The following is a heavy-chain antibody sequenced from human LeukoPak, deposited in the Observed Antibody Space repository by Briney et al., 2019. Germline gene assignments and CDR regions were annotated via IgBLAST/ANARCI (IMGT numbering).Heavy chain of an antibody. CDR2: ISYDGSNK. D-gene: IGHD2-15*01. J-gene: IGHJ4*02. CDR3: AKKSPHCSGGSCYSFFLDY. V-gene: IGHV3-30*18. Sequence: GGSLRLSCAASGFTFSSYGMHWVRQAPGKGLEWVAVISYDGSNKYYADSVKGRFTISRDNSKNTLYLQMNSLRAEDTAVYYCAKKSPHCSGGSCYSFFLDYWGQGTLVTVSS. CDR1: GFTFSSYG.